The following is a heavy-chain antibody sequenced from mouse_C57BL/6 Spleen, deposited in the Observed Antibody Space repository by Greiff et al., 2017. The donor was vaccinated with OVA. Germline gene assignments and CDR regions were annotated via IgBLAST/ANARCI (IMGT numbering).Heavy chain of an antibody. CDR1: GFTFSNYW. D-gene: IGHD2-3*01. CDR2: IRLKSDNYAT. Sequence: EVKLVESGGGLVQPGGSMKLSCVASGFTFSNYWMNWVRQSPEKGLEWVAQIRLKSDNYATHYAESVKGRFTISRDDSKSSVYLQMNNLRAEDTGIYYCTDDGYYLYYAMDYWGQGTSVTVSS. V-gene: IGHV6-3*01. CDR3: TDDGYYLYYAMDY. J-gene: IGHJ4*01.